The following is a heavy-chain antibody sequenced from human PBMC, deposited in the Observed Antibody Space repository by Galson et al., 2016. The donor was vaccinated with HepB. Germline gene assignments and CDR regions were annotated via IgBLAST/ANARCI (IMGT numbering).Heavy chain of an antibody. Sequence: QSGAEVKKPGESLKISCKGSGYSFSNYWIGWVRQMPGKGLEWMGIIYPGDSETRYSPSFQGQVTISADRSISTAYLQWNSLKASDTAMYYCATTHGSSTRCYTPSCDYWGQGTLVTGSS. CDR2: IYPGDSET. V-gene: IGHV5-51*01. J-gene: IGHJ4*02. CDR3: ATTHGSSTRCYTPSCDY. D-gene: IGHD2-2*02. CDR1: GYSFSNYW.